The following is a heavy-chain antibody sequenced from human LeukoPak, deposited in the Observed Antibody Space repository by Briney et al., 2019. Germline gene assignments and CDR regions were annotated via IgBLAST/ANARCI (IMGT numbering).Heavy chain of an antibody. D-gene: IGHD6-19*01. J-gene: IGHJ2*01. CDR2: ISIAGEI. CDR1: EGSLSGYF. V-gene: IGHV4-34*01. Sequence: PSETLSLTCAVYEGSLSGYFWSWIRQPPGKGLEWIGEISIAGEINYNPSLRSRATISMDTTKNQFSLRLTSVTAADTALYYCVRQIGAGAFDLWGRDRVVTVSS. CDR3: VRQIGAGAFDL.